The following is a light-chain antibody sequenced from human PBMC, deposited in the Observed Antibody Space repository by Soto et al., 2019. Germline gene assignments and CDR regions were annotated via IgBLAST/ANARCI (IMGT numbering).Light chain of an antibody. CDR3: SSNAGINSLV. V-gene: IGLV2-8*01. J-gene: IGLJ3*02. CDR2: EVN. Sequence: QSVLTQPPSASGSPGQSVTISCSGSSNDVGGYNYVSWYQQHPGKAPKLMIYEVNERPSGVPDRFSGSKSGNTASLTVSGLQAEDEADYYCSSNAGINSLVFGGGTQLTVL. CDR1: SNDVGGYNY.